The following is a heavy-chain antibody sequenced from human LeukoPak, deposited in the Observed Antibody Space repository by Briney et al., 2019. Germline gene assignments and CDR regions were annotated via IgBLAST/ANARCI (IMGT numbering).Heavy chain of an antibody. V-gene: IGHV1-2*02. Sequence: VASVKVSCKASGYTFTGYYMHWVRQAPGQGLEWMGWINPNSGGTNYAQKFQGRVTMTRDTSISTAYMELSRLRSDDTAVYYCASGGKYYDFWSGYSFDYWGQGTLVTVSS. D-gene: IGHD3-3*01. CDR3: ASGGKYYDFWSGYSFDY. J-gene: IGHJ4*02. CDR2: INPNSGGT. CDR1: GYTFTGYY.